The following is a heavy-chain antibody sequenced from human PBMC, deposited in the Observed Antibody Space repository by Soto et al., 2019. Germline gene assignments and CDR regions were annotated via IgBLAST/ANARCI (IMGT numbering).Heavy chain of an antibody. CDR1: GFTFSSYA. V-gene: IGHV3-23*01. CDR2: ISGSGGST. CDR3: AKDPLLTAKDREGCGGDCYSGYFDY. D-gene: IGHD2-21*01. J-gene: IGHJ4*02. Sequence: GGSLRLSCAASGFTFSSYAMSWVRQAPGKGLEWVSAISGSGGSTYYADSVKGRFTISRDNSKNTLYLQMNSLRAEDTAVYYCAKDPLLTAKDREGCGGDCYSGYFDYWGQGTLVTVSS.